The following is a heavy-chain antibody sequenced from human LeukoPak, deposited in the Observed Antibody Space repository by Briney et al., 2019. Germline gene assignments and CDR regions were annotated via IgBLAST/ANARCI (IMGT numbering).Heavy chain of an antibody. Sequence: SQTLSLTCAVSGGSISSGGYSWSWIRQPPGKGLEWIGYIYHSGSTYYNPSLKSRVTISVDRSKNQFSLKLSSVTAADTAVYYCARAGNQLLSNWFDPWGQGTLVTVSS. V-gene: IGHV4-30-2*01. CDR2: IYHSGST. J-gene: IGHJ5*02. CDR1: GGSISSGGYS. D-gene: IGHD2-2*01. CDR3: ARAGNQLLSNWFDP.